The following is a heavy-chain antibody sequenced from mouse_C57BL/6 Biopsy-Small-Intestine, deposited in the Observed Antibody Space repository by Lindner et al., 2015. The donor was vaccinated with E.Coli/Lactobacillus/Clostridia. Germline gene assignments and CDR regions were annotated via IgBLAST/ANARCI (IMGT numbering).Heavy chain of an antibody. V-gene: IGHV1-39*01. J-gene: IGHJ4*01. CDR1: GYSFTGYN. CDR2: INPYYGST. Sequence: VQLQESGAELVKPGASVKISCKASGYSFTGYNMNWVKQSHGKSLEWIGNINPYYGSTSYNQKFKGKATLTVDKSSSTAYMQLNSLTSEDSAVYFCARRPSYYAMDYWGQGTSVTVSS. CDR3: ARRPSYYAMDY.